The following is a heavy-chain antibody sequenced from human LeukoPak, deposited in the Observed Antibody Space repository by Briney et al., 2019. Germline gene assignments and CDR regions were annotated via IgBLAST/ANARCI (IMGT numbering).Heavy chain of an antibody. Sequence: GGSLRLSCAASGFTFSSYWMHWVRQAPGKGLVWVSRINSDGSSTSYADSVKGRFTISRDNAKNTLYLQMNSLRAEDTAVYYCARGLPPESPYCSSTSCYLHEVIDYWGQGTLVTVSS. D-gene: IGHD2-2*01. CDR3: ARGLPPESPYCSSTSCYLHEVIDY. V-gene: IGHV3-74*01. CDR1: GFTFSSYW. J-gene: IGHJ4*02. CDR2: INSDGSST.